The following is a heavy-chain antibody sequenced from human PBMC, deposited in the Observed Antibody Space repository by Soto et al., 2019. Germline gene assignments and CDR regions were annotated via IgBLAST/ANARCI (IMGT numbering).Heavy chain of an antibody. Sequence: PGGSLRLSCAASGFTFSSYSMNWVRQAPGKGLEWVSSISSSSSYIYYADSVKGRFTISRDNAKNSLYLQMNSLRAEDTAVYYCARGVEMTTSPFDYWCQGTLVTLSS. CDR1: GFTFSSYS. J-gene: IGHJ4*02. CDR2: ISSSSSYI. D-gene: IGHD4-17*01. V-gene: IGHV3-21*01. CDR3: ARGVEMTTSPFDY.